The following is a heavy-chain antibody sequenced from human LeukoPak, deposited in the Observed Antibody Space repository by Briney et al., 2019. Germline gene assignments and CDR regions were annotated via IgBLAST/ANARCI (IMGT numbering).Heavy chain of an antibody. CDR2: ISAYNGNT. CDR1: GYTFTSYG. CDR3: AKDYYDSSGYPWGDAFHI. V-gene: IGHV1-18*01. D-gene: IGHD3-22*01. Sequence: ASVKVSCKASGYTFTSYGISWVRQAPGQGLEWMGWISAYNGNTNYAQKLQGRVTMTTDTSTSTAYMELRSLRSDDTAVYYCAKDYYDSSGYPWGDAFHIWGQGTMVTVSS. J-gene: IGHJ3*02.